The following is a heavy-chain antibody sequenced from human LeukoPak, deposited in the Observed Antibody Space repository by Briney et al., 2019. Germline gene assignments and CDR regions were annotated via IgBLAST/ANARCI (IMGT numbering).Heavy chain of an antibody. J-gene: IGHJ4*02. CDR2: INQDGSEK. CDR1: GFTFKNYW. CDR3: ARDMYYGSGSPTADY. D-gene: IGHD3-10*01. V-gene: IGHV3-7*04. Sequence: GGSLRLSCAASGFTFKNYWMTWGRQAPGKGLEWVANINQDGSEKYYVDSVKGRYTISRDNAKNSLYMQMNSLRAEDTAVYYCARDMYYGSGSPTADYWGQGTLVTVSS.